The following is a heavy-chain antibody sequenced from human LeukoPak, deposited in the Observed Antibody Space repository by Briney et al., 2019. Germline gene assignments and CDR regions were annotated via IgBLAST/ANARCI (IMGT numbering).Heavy chain of an antibody. Sequence: SETLSLTCTVSGGSISSGSYYWSWIRQPAGKGLEWIGRIYTSGSTNYNPSLKSRVTISVDTSKNQFSLKLSSVTAADTAVYYCARRRGYSSGWYRYNWFDPWGQGTLVTVSS. D-gene: IGHD6-19*01. CDR3: ARRRGYSSGWYRYNWFDP. CDR2: IYTSGST. CDR1: GGSISSGSYY. V-gene: IGHV4-61*02. J-gene: IGHJ5*02.